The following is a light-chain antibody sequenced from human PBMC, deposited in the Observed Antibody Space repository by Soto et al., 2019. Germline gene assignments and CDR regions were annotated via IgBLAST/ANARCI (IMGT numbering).Light chain of an antibody. Sequence: DIQMTQSPSSLSASVGDRVTITCQASQDISNYLNWYQQKPGKAPKLLIYDASNSETGVPSRFSGSGSGTDFTFTISSLQPEDIATYYCQQYDNPLLTFGGGTKVEIK. CDR3: QQYDNPLLT. V-gene: IGKV1-33*01. J-gene: IGKJ4*01. CDR2: DAS. CDR1: QDISNY.